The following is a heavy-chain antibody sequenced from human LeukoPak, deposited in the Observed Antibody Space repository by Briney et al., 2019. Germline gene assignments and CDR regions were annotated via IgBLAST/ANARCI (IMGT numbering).Heavy chain of an antibody. CDR3: ARTRYSGSYGGADY. Sequence: GGSLRLSCAASGFTFDAYGMTWVRQAPGKGLEWVSGINWNGGSTGYADSVKGRFTISRDDAKKSLYLQMNSVRAEDTAFYHCARTRYSGSYGGADYWGQGTLVTVSS. V-gene: IGHV3-20*01. D-gene: IGHD1-26*01. CDR2: INWNGGST. CDR1: GFTFDAYG. J-gene: IGHJ4*02.